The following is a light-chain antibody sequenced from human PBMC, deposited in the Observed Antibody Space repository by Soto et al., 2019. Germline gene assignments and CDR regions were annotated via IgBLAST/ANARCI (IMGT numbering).Light chain of an antibody. V-gene: IGKV3-20*01. Sequence: EIVLTQSPGTLSLSPGERATLSCRASQSVSSRHLAWYQQKRGQAPRLLIFGASSKSTGIPDRFSGSGSGTDFTLTISRLEHEDFAVYYCQQYGSSPEAFGQGTKVEIK. CDR3: QQYGSSPEA. CDR1: QSVSSRH. CDR2: GAS. J-gene: IGKJ1*01.